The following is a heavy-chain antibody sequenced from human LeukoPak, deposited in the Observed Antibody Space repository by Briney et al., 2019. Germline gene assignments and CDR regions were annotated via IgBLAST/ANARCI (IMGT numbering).Heavy chain of an antibody. CDR2: IRYDGDKE. CDR3: VKGSKLLLFTRDYNMDV. J-gene: IGHJ6*03. Sequence: GGSLRLSCVASGFIFRSYGMHWVRQAPGSGLEWVAFIRYDGDKEDYADSVKGRFTISRDNSKNTLYLQMNRLRAEDTAVYYCVKGSKLLLFTRDYNMDVWGKGTTVTISS. V-gene: IGHV3-30*02. CDR1: GFIFRSYG. D-gene: IGHD1-7*01.